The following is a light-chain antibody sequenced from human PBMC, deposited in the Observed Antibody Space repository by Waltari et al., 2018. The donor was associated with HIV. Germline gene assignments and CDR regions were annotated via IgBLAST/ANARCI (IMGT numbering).Light chain of an antibody. CDR3: QSYDSSLSGHVV. V-gene: IGLV1-40*01. J-gene: IGLJ2*01. CDR1: SSNIGAGYD. CDR2: GNS. Sequence: QSVLTQPPSVSGAPGQRVTISCTGSSSNIGAGYDVHWYQQLPGTAPKLLIYGNSKQPSGGPDRFSGSNSGTSASLSITGLQAEDEADYYCQSYDSSLSGHVVFGGGTKLTVL.